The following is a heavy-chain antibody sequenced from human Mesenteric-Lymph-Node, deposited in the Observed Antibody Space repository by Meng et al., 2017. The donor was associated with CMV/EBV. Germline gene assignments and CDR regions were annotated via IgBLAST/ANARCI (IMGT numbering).Heavy chain of an antibody. J-gene: IGHJ4*02. CDR3: ATDFWSGYYEDF. D-gene: IGHD3-3*01. CDR2: ITYSSNTM. CDR1: GFTFSDYG. Sequence: GESLKISCAASGFTFSDYGMNWVRQAPGKGLEWVSYITYSSNTMYYADSVKGRFTISRDNAKNSLYLQMNSLRADDTAVYYCATDFWSGYYEDFWVQGTLVTVSS. V-gene: IGHV3-48*04.